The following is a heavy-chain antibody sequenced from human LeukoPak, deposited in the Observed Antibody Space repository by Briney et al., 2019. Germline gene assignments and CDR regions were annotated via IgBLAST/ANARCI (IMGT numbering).Heavy chain of an antibody. CDR2: ISDSSSAI. CDR1: GFTFSSYS. Sequence: GGSLRLPCAASGFTFSSYSMNWVRQAPGKGLEWLSYISDSSSAIYYADSVKGRFTISRDNAKNSLYLQMNSPRAEDTAVYYCARDPSGYWGQGTLVTVSS. D-gene: IGHD1-26*01. J-gene: IGHJ4*02. CDR3: ARDPSGY. V-gene: IGHV3-48*04.